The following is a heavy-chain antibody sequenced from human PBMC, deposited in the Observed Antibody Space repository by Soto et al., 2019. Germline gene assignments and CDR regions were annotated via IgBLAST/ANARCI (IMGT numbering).Heavy chain of an antibody. Sequence: AALTVSCTASGYTFFTYDISWVRQAPGQGLEWMGWISTYSGDTKYAQKFQGRVTMTTDTSTTTAYLELRSLRSDDTAVYYCARHHGPTTSENWFDPWGQGTLVTVSS. CDR2: ISTYSGDT. J-gene: IGHJ5*02. V-gene: IGHV1-18*01. D-gene: IGHD5-12*01. CDR3: ARHHGPTTSENWFDP. CDR1: GYTFFTYD.